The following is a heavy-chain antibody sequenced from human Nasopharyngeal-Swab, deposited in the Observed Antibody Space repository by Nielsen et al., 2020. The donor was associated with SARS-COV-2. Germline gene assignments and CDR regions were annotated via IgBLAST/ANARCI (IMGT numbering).Heavy chain of an antibody. D-gene: IGHD2-15*01. V-gene: IGHV1-46*01. CDR2: INPGGGSA. CDR3: ARGGDPREVVAATDCFDP. J-gene: IGHJ5*02. Sequence: QAPGRGFDWLGIINPGGGSARYSQNFQGRVTMTRDTSTSTVYMELSSLRSEDTAVYYCARGGDPREVVAATDCFDPWGQGTLVTVSS.